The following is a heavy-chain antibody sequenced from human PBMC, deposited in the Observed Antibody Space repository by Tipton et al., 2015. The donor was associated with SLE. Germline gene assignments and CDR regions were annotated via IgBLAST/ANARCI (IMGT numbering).Heavy chain of an antibody. CDR1: GGSISSGSYY. CDR2: IFTTGGT. Sequence: TLSLTCTVSGGSISSGSYYWTWIRQPAGKGLGWIGHIFTTGGTNYNPSLKSRVTISVDTSKNQFSLKLSSVTAADTAVYYCARVYPNYGDYEYFQHWGQGTLVTVSS. J-gene: IGHJ1*01. V-gene: IGHV4-61*09. D-gene: IGHD4-17*01. CDR3: ARVYPNYGDYEYFQH.